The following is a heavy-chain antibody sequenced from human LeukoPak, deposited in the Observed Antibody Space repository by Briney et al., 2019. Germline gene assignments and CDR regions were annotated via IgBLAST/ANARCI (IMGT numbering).Heavy chain of an antibody. J-gene: IGHJ6*02. Sequence: GGSLRLSCAASGFTVSSNYMSWVRQAPGKGLEWVSIIYSGGSTYYADSVKGRFTISRDNAKNSLYLQMNSLRAEDTAVYYCARDPSQLLYYYYYGMDVWGQGTTVTVSS. V-gene: IGHV3-66*01. CDR1: GFTVSSNY. CDR3: ARDPSQLLYYYYYGMDV. D-gene: IGHD2-2*01. CDR2: IYSGGST.